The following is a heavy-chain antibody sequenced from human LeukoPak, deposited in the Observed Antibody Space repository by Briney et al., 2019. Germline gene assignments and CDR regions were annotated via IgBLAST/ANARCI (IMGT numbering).Heavy chain of an antibody. CDR2: ISAYNGNT. J-gene: IGHJ4*02. CDR1: GYTFTSYG. Sequence: GASVKVSCKASGYTFTSYGISWVRQAPGQGLEWMGWISAYNGNTNYAQKLQGRVTMTTDTSTSTAYMELRSLRSDDTAVYYCATVYYYDSSGYYGYWGQGTLVTVSS. CDR3: ATVYYYDSSGYYGY. D-gene: IGHD3-22*01. V-gene: IGHV1-18*01.